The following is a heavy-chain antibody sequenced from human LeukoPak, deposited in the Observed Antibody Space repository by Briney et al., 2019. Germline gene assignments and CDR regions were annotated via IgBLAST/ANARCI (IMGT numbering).Heavy chain of an antibody. D-gene: IGHD6-13*01. CDR3: AGVDFWSRDSSSWYYFDY. Sequence: GGSLRLSWATSGFTFSTYEMNWVRQAPGKGLEWVSYISSSDTTVYYADSVKGRFTISRDNDKNSLYLQMNSLRAEDTAVYYCAGVDFWSRDSSSWYYFDYWGQGTLVTVSS. V-gene: IGHV3-48*03. J-gene: IGHJ4*02. CDR2: ISSSDTTV. CDR1: GFTFSTYE.